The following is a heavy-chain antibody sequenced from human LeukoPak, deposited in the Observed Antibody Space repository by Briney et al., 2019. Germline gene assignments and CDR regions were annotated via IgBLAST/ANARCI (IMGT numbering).Heavy chain of an antibody. Sequence: SETLSLTCTVSGGSISSYYWSWIRQPPGKGLEWIGYIYYSGSTNYNPSLKSRVTISVDTSKNQFSLKLSSVTAAGTAVYYCARDTTIFGVVIWSDWGQGTLVTVSS. J-gene: IGHJ4*02. CDR1: GGSISSYY. D-gene: IGHD3-3*01. V-gene: IGHV4-59*01. CDR2: IYYSGST. CDR3: ARDTTIFGVVIWSD.